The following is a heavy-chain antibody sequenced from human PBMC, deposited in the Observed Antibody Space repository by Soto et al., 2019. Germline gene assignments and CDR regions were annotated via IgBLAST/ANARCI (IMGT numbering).Heavy chain of an antibody. CDR2: ISYDGSNK. J-gene: IGHJ4*02. Sequence: PGGSLRLSCAASGLTFSSYGMHWVRQAPGKGLEWVAVISYDGSNKYYADSVKGRFTISRDNSKNTLYLQMNSLRAEDTAVYYCANRLGYCSSTSCYTQDYWGQGTPVTVS. CDR3: ANRLGYCSSTSCYTQDY. V-gene: IGHV3-30*18. CDR1: GLTFSSYG. D-gene: IGHD2-2*02.